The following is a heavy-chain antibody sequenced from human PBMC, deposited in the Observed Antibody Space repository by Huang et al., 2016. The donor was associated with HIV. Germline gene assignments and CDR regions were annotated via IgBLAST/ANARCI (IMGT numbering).Heavy chain of an antibody. CDR2: IYYSMST. D-gene: IGHD2-15*01. CDR3: ARTHCRGYWSGGLLPYFDT. J-gene: IGHJ4*02. V-gene: IGHV4-59*11. Sequence: QVQLQESGPDLVKPSETLSLTCIVSGGSISSHYWSWIRQPPGKGLEWIGSIYYSMSTNNNPSLDSRVTILLDTSKSQFSLKLSSVTAADTAIYYCARTHCRGYWSGGLLPYFDTWGQGTLVTVSS. CDR1: GGSISSHY.